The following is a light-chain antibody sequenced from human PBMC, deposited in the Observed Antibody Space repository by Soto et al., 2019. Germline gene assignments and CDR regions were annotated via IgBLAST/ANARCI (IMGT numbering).Light chain of an antibody. J-gene: IGLJ1*01. CDR3: CSYGGSYV. Sequence: QSVLTQPASVSGSLGQSITISCSRTSSDVGSYNLVSWYQQHPGTAPKVMIYEVSKRPSGVSNRFSRSKSGNTASLTISGLQAEDEADYYCCSYGGSYVFGTGTKVTVL. V-gene: IGLV2-23*02. CDR2: EVS. CDR1: SSDVGSYNL.